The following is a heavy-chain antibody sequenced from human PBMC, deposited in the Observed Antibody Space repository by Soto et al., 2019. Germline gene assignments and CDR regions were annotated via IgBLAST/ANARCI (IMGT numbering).Heavy chain of an antibody. V-gene: IGHV4-34*01. CDR1: GGSFSGYY. J-gene: IGHJ6*02. Sequence: SETLSLTCAVYGGSFSGYYWSWIRQPPGKGLEWIGEINHSGSTNYNPSLKSRVTISVDTSKNQFSLKLSSVTAADTAVYYCARVGSSWTYYYYGMDVWGQGTTVTVSS. CDR2: INHSGST. D-gene: IGHD6-13*01. CDR3: ARVGSSWTYYYYGMDV.